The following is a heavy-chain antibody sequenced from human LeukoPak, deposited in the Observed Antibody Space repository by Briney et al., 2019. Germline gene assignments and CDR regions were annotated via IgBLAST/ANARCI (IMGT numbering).Heavy chain of an antibody. Sequence: GGSLRLSCAASGFTFDDYGMSWVRQAPGKGLEWVSVIYSGGSTYYADSVKGRFTISRDTSKNTLYLQMNSLRAEDTAVYYCAREGKYSSSYYFDYWSQGTLVTVSS. CDR2: IYSGGST. CDR3: AREGKYSSSYYFDY. V-gene: IGHV3-53*01. CDR1: GFTFDDYG. D-gene: IGHD6-6*01. J-gene: IGHJ4*02.